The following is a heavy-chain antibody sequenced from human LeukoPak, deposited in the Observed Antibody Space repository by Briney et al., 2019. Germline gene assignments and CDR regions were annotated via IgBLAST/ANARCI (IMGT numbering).Heavy chain of an antibody. CDR3: ARAFPFDDFWSGYYRFDI. CDR2: INSNSGGT. D-gene: IGHD3-3*01. CDR1: GYTFTGYY. V-gene: IGHV1-2*02. Sequence: ASVKVSCKASGYTFTGYYMYWVRQAPGQGLEWMGWINSNSGGTNYAQKFQGRVTMTRDTPISTAYMELSRLRSDDTAVYYCARAFPFDDFWSGYYRFDIWGQGTMVTVSS. J-gene: IGHJ3*02.